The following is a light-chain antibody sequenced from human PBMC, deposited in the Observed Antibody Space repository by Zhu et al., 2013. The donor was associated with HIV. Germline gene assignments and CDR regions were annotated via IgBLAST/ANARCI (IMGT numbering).Light chain of an antibody. J-gene: IGKJ1*01. CDR1: QSVXSDF. CDR3: QQYNNWPWT. V-gene: IGKV3-20*01. CDR2: AAS. Sequence: DIVLTQSPGTLSVSPGDRVTLSCRASQSVXSDFLAWYQQKTGQPPRLLIYAASSRAAGIPARFSGSGSGTDFTLTISGLEPEDFAVYYCQQYNNWPWTFGQGTEVEIK.